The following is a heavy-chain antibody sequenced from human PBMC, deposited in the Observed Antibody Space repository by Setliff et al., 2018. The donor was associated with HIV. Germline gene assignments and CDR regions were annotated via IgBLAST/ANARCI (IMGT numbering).Heavy chain of an antibody. CDR3: ARDFTPRGFRYGCFDY. CDR2: ISSSSSYI. V-gene: IGHV3-21*01. J-gene: IGHJ4*02. Sequence: KTGGSLRLSCAASGFTFSSYTMNWVRQAPGKGLEWVSSISSSSSYINYADSVKGRFTISRDNAKNSLYLQMNSLRAEDTAVYYCARDFTPRGFRYGCFDYWGQGTPVTVSS. D-gene: IGHD5-18*01. CDR1: GFTFSSYT.